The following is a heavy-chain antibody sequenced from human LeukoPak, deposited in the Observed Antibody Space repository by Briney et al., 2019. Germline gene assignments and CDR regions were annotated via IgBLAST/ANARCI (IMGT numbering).Heavy chain of an antibody. D-gene: IGHD3-3*01. Sequence: GGSLRLSCAASGLTFSSYWMSWVRQAPGKGLEWVANIKQDGSEKYYVDSVKGRFTISRDNAKNSLYLQMNSLRAEDTAVYYCARFDRITIFGVVTGGGAFDIWGQGTMVTVSS. J-gene: IGHJ3*02. CDR2: IKQDGSEK. CDR3: ARFDRITIFGVVTGGGAFDI. V-gene: IGHV3-7*01. CDR1: GLTFSSYW.